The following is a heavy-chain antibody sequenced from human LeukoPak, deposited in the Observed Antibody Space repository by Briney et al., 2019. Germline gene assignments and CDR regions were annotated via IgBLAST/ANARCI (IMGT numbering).Heavy chain of an antibody. CDR2: IYYSGST. J-gene: IGHJ4*02. Sequence: PSETLSLTCTVSGGSISSSSYYWNWIRQPPGKGLEWIGYIYYSGSTYYNPSLNSRVAISVDMSMNQFSLKLISVTAADTAVYHCARGLQFFDYWGQGTLVTVSS. CDR1: GGSISSSSYY. D-gene: IGHD4-11*01. V-gene: IGHV4-30-4*01. CDR3: ARGLQFFDY.